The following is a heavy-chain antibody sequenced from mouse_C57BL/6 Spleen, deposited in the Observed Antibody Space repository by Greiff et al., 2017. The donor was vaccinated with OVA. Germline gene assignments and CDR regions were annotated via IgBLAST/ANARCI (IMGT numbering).Heavy chain of an antibody. J-gene: IGHJ2*01. CDR1: GYTFTSYC. V-gene: IGHV1-59*01. CDR2: IDPYDSYT. D-gene: IGHD2-4*01. CDR3: ARGLTHYFDY. Sequence: QVQLQQPGAELVRPGTSVKLSCKASGYTFTSYCMHWVKQRPGQGLEWIGVIDPYDSYTDYNQKFKGKATLTVDKSSSTAYMQLSSLTSEDSSVYYCARGLTHYFDYWGQGTTLTVSS.